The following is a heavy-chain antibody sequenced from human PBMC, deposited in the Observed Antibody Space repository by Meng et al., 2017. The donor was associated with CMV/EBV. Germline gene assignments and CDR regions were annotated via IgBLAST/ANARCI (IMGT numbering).Heavy chain of an antibody. V-gene: IGHV1-8*01. CDR2: MNPNSGNT. Sequence: GESLKISCKASGYTFTSYDINWVRQATGHGLEWMGWMNPNSGNTGYAQTFQGRVTMTRNTSISTAYMELSSLRSEDTAVYYCARSVVVVPAAPRRAYFDYWGQGTLVTVSS. J-gene: IGHJ4*02. CDR1: GYTFTSYD. D-gene: IGHD2-2*01. CDR3: ARSVVVVPAAPRRAYFDY.